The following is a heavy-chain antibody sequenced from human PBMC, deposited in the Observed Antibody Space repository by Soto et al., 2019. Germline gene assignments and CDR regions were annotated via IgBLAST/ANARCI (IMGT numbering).Heavy chain of an antibody. CDR2: ISYSGST. Sequence: PSETLSLTCTVSGGSISSDENYWTWIRQTPGKGLEWIGHISYSGSTYYNPSLKGRVNISVDTSKDQFSLRLTSVTASDTAVYYCARNTLGHLSTGYYFDYWRQGALVTVSS. CDR3: ARNTLGHLSTGYYFDY. V-gene: IGHV4-30-4*01. CDR1: GGSISSDENY. J-gene: IGHJ4*02. D-gene: IGHD3-10*01.